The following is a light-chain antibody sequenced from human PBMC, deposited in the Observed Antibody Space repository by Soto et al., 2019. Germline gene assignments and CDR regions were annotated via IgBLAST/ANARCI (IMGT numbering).Light chain of an antibody. Sequence: AVQMTQSPSSLSASVRDRVIITCRASQDIRNDLGWYQQKPGKAPKLLIYATSNLQTGVPSRFSGSGSGTHFTLTISSLQPEDFATYYCLQDYNYPPTFGQGTKLEIK. CDR2: ATS. CDR3: LQDYNYPPT. CDR1: QDIRND. V-gene: IGKV1-6*01. J-gene: IGKJ2*01.